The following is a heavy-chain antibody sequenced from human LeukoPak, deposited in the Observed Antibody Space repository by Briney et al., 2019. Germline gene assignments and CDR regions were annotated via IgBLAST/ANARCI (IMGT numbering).Heavy chain of an antibody. V-gene: IGHV3-74*01. CDR1: GFTLSDYW. CDR3: VRDGWGRTPYDS. Sequence: GGSLRLSCAASGFTLSDYWMNWVRQVPGKGPVWVSHISPDGTNIAYADSVEGRFTISRDSAKNTLYLQMNSLRVGDTAVYYCVRDGWGRTPYDSWGQGTLVTVSS. CDR2: ISPDGTNI. J-gene: IGHJ4*02. D-gene: IGHD4-23*01.